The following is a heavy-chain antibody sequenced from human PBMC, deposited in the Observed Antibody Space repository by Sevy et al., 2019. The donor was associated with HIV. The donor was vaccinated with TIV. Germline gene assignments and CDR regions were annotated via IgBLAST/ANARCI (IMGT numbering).Heavy chain of an antibody. J-gene: IGHJ4*02. CDR1: GFTFSSYG. CDR3: LIDKVRFPYY. Sequence: GGSLRLSCAASGFTFSSYGMHWVRQAPGKGLEWVAVISYDGSNKYYADSVKGRFTISRDNSKNTLYLQMNSLRAEDTAVYYCLIDKVRFPYYWGQGTLVTVSS. D-gene: IGHD3-16*01. CDR2: ISYDGSNK. V-gene: IGHV3-30*03.